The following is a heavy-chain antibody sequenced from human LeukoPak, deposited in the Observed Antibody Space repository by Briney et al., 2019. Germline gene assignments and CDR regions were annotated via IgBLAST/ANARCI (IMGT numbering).Heavy chain of an antibody. CDR1: GYTFTGYY. Sequence: ASVKVSCKASGYTFTGYYMHWVRQAPGQGLEWTGWINPNSGGTNYAQKFQGRVTMTRDTSISTAYMELSRLRSDDTAVYYCARDRYYDSSGYYSVDPWGQGTLVTVSS. CDR2: INPNSGGT. D-gene: IGHD3-22*01. CDR3: ARDRYYDSSGYYSVDP. V-gene: IGHV1-2*02. J-gene: IGHJ5*02.